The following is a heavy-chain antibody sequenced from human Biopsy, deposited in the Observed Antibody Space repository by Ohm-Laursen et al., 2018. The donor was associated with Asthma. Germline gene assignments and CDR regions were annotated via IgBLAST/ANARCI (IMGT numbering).Heavy chain of an antibody. D-gene: IGHD4-11*01. Sequence: SLRLSCTASGFAFSRYAIHWVRQAPGKGLEWVAVISHDGQTQHYAESVKGRFALSRDNSQNTLYLQMISLRTDDTAVYYCAKRRGYSDFNDFDYWGHGTLVTVSS. CDR1: GFAFSRYA. CDR3: AKRRGYSDFNDFDY. V-gene: IGHV3-30*18. CDR2: ISHDGQTQ. J-gene: IGHJ4*01.